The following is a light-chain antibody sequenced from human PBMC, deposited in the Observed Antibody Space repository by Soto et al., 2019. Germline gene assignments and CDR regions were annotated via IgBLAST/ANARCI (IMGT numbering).Light chain of an antibody. CDR3: ETWDSDTRV. V-gene: IGLV4-60*02. J-gene: IGLJ3*02. CDR2: LEGSGSY. Sequence: QSVLTQSSSASASLGSSVKLTCTLSSGHSSYIIAWHQQQPGQAPRYLMKLEGSGSYNKGSGVPDRFSGSGSGADRYLTISNLQFEDDADYYCETWDSDTRVFGGGTKVTVL. CDR1: SGHSSYI.